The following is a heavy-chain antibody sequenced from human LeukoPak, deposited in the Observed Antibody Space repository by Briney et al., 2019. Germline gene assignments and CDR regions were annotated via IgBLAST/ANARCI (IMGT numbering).Heavy chain of an antibody. CDR2: IYYSGST. J-gene: IGHJ5*02. Sequence: SETLSLTCTVSGGSISSYYWSWIRQPPGKGLEWIGYIYYSGSTHYNPSLKSRVTISVDTSNNQFSLKLSSVTAADTAVYYCARVQNWFDPWGQGTLVTVSS. D-gene: IGHD1-1*01. CDR1: GGSISSYY. V-gene: IGHV4-59*01. CDR3: ARVQNWFDP.